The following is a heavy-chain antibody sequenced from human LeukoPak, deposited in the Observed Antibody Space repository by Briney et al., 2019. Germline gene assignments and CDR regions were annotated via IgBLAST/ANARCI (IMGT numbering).Heavy chain of an antibody. D-gene: IGHD2/OR15-2a*01. J-gene: IGHJ4*02. CDR3: AREGPRGNSQFDY. V-gene: IGHV3-23*01. CDR1: GFTFSSYA. Sequence: GGSLRLSCEASGFTFSSYAMSWVRQAPGKGLEWVSAISGSGGSTYYADSVKGRFTISRDNSKNTLYLQMNSLRAEDTAIYYCAREGPRGNSQFDYWGQGTLVTVSS. CDR2: ISGSGGST.